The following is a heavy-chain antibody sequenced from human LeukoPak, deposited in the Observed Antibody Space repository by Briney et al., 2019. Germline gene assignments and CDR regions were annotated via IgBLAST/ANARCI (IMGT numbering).Heavy chain of an antibody. Sequence: GGSLRLSCAASGFTFSSYAMSWVRQAPGEGLEWVSAISGSGGSTYYADSVKGRFTISRDNSKNTLYLQMNSLRAEDTAVYYCATSGSSGSVDYYYMDVWGKGTTVTVSS. CDR3: ATSGSSGSVDYYYMDV. CDR2: ISGSGGST. D-gene: IGHD6-19*01. CDR1: GFTFSSYA. J-gene: IGHJ6*03. V-gene: IGHV3-23*01.